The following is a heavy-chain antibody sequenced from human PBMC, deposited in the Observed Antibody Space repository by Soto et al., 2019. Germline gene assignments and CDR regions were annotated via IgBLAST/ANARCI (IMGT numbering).Heavy chain of an antibody. CDR2: INHSGST. V-gene: IGHV4-34*01. D-gene: IGHD6-19*01. CDR1: GGSFSGYY. J-gene: IGHJ4*02. CDR3: ARGAGWLADFDY. Sequence: SETLSLTCAVYGGSFSGYYWSWIRQPPGKGLEWIGEINHSGSTNYNPSLKSRVTISVDTSKNQFSLKLSSVTAADTAVYYCARGAGWLADFDYWGQGTLVTVSS.